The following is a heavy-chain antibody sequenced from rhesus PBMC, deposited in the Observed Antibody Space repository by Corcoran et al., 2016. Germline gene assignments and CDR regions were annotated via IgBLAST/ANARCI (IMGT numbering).Heavy chain of an antibody. Sequence: QVQLQESGPGLVKPSETLSLTCSVSGGSVDDKYYWNWIRQSPGKGLEWGGYIYGPDGRPSYPPSLKSRVTISKDTSNKHFSLSLSSVTAADTAVYFCARVRSGYSYLTGYFEFWGQGALVTVFS. V-gene: IGHV4S9*01. CDR1: GGSVDDKYY. CDR3: ARVRSGYSYLTGYFEF. J-gene: IGHJ1*01. CDR2: IYGPDGRP. D-gene: IGHD5-24*01.